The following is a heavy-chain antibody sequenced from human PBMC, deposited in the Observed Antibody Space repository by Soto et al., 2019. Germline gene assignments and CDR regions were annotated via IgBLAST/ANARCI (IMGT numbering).Heavy chain of an antibody. Sequence: QVQLQESGPGLLKPSQTLSLTCNVSGGSISRGDHYWSWIRQPPGKGLEWIGYIYYSGSAYYNPSLETRVTISVDASQNQFSLRLTSVTVADTAVYYCARGWTATVGNDVDYWGQGTRVTVSS. CDR2: IYYSGSA. CDR1: GGSISRGDHY. CDR3: ARGWTATVGNDVDY. D-gene: IGHD1-1*01. J-gene: IGHJ4*02. V-gene: IGHV4-30-4*01.